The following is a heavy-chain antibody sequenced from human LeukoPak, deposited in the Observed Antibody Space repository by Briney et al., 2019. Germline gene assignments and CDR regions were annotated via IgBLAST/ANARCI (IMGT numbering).Heavy chain of an antibody. V-gene: IGHV1-8*03. CDR1: GYTFTSYD. Sequence: GASVKVSCKASGYTFTSYDINWVRQATGQGLEWMGWMNPNSGNTGYAQKFQGRVTITRNTSISTAYMELSSLRSEDTAVYYCARGPSIVGAHFDYWGQGTLVTVSS. CDR3: ARGPSIVGAHFDY. CDR2: MNPNSGNT. D-gene: IGHD1-26*01. J-gene: IGHJ4*02.